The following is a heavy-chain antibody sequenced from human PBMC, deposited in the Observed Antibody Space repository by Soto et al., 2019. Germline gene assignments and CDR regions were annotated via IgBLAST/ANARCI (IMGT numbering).Heavy chain of an antibody. V-gene: IGHV1-2*06. J-gene: IGHJ4*02. CDR2: MNLDTGGT. CDR3: ARDGNFAFRGYSFGFDF. Sequence: ASVKVSCKASGYRFTTCYIHWVRQAPGQGLEWMGRMNLDTGGTTYAQKFQGRVTMTRDTSISTAYMEVTNLKSDDTAIYYCARDGNFAFRGYSFGFDFWGQGTLVTVS. D-gene: IGHD5-18*01. CDR1: GYRFTTCY.